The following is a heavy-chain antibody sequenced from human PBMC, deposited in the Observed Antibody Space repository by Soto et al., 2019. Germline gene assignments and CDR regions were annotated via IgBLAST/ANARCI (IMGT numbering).Heavy chain of an antibody. CDR1: GASMNGYY. CDR2: ISATGTT. Sequence: QLQLQESGPGLVEPSETLSLTCTVSGASMNGYYWSWIRQSAEKGLERIGRISATGTTTYMPSLKSRIALSVDTSKNQFSLNLKFVTAADTAVYFCARDQSGAADCWGQGTVVTVS. J-gene: IGHJ3*01. V-gene: IGHV4-4*07. D-gene: IGHD2-21*01. CDR3: ARDQSGAADC.